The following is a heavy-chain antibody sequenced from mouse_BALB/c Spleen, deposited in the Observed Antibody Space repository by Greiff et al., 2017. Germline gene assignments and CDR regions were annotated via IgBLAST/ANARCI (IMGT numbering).Heavy chain of an antibody. CDR2: IYPGNSDT. D-gene: IGHD1-1*01. CDR1: GYPFTSYW. CDR3: TYYYGSSYYFDY. V-gene: IGHV1-5*01. J-gene: IGHJ2*01. Sequence: VHVKQSGTVLARPGASVKMSCKASGYPFTSYWMHWVKQRPGQGLEWIGAIYPGNSDTSYNQKFKGKAKLTAVTSTSNAYMELSSLTKEDSAVDYCTYYYGSSYYFDYWGQGTTLTVAS.